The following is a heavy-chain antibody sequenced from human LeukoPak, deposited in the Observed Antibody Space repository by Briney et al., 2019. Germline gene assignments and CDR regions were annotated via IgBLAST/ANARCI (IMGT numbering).Heavy chain of an antibody. Sequence: GGSLRLSCAASGFTFSSYGMPWVRQAPGKGLEWVAVIWYDGSNKYYADSVKGRFTISRDNSKNTLYLQMNSLRAEDTAVYYCAREGVLGKGYFDYWGQGTLVTVSS. CDR2: IWYDGSNK. D-gene: IGHD7-27*01. CDR3: AREGVLGKGYFDY. V-gene: IGHV3-33*01. J-gene: IGHJ4*02. CDR1: GFTFSSYG.